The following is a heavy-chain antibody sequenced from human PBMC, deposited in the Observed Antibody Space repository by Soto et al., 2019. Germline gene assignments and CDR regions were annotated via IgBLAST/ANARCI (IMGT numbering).Heavy chain of an antibody. J-gene: IGHJ4*02. CDR1: GYILTELS. V-gene: IGHV1-24*01. CDR2: FDPEDGET. D-gene: IGHD3-22*01. CDR3: ATTKSYYDSSGYYYPY. Sequence: ASVKVSCKVSGYILTELSMHWVRQAPGKGLEWMGGFDPEDGETIYAQKFQGRVTMTEDTSTDTAYMELSSLRSEDTAVYYCATTKSYYDSSGYYYPYWGQGTLVTVSS.